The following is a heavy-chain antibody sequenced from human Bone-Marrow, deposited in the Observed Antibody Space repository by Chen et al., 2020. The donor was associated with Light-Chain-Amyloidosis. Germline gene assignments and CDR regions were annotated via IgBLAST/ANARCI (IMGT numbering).Heavy chain of an antibody. CDR1: GFPFSDYY. CDR3: ARDFKAGYSSGRGYFDY. CDR2: ISSSSSTI. J-gene: IGHJ4*02. Sequence: QVQPVASGGCLVKPGGSLRLSCAASGFPFSDYYLSWIRQAPGKGLERVSYISSSSSTIYYGDSVKGRFTISRDNAKNSLYLQMNRLRAEDTAVYYCARDFKAGYSSGRGYFDYWGQGTLVTVSS. V-gene: IGHV3-11*01. D-gene: IGHD6-19*01.